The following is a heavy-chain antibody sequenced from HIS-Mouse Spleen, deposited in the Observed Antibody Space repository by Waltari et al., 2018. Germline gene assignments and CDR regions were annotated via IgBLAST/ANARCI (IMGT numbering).Heavy chain of an antibody. CDR1: GYTFTSYA. J-gene: IGHJ5*02. CDR3: ARIGSHRRGYSYGYWFDP. Sequence: QVQLVQSGAEVKKPGASVKVSCKASGYTFTSYALNGVRKATGQRLEWMGWMNPNSGNTGYAQKFQGRVTMTRNTSISTAYMELSSLRSEDTAVYYCARIGSHRRGYSYGYWFDPWGQGTLVTVSS. V-gene: IGHV1-8*01. D-gene: IGHD5-18*01. CDR2: MNPNSGNT.